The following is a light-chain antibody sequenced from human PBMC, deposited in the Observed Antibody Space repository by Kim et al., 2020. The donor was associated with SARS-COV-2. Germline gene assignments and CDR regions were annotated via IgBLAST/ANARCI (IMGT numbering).Light chain of an antibody. Sequence: PGGRGTLAGRASQGVSRSFVAGYQHKPGQAPRVLIYGASSRATGIPDRFSGSGSGTDFTLTISRLEPEDFAVYYCQQYANSPITFGQGTRLEIK. CDR2: GAS. V-gene: IGKV3-20*01. J-gene: IGKJ5*01. CDR3: QQYANSPIT. CDR1: QGVSRSF.